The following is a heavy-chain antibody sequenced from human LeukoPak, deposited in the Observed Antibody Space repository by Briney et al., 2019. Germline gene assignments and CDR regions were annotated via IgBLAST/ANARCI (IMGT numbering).Heavy chain of an antibody. CDR1: GYTFTDYF. CDR3: ARMALDGGDSIGFDS. Sequence: ASVKVSCKASGYTFTDYFIHWVRQAPGQGLEWMGWINPNIDDASHAQKFQDRVTMTRDRSINTAYMELSRLTSDDTAVYYCARMALDGGDSIGFDSWGQGTLVTVSS. J-gene: IGHJ5*01. D-gene: IGHD2-21*02. CDR2: INPNIDDA. V-gene: IGHV1-2*02.